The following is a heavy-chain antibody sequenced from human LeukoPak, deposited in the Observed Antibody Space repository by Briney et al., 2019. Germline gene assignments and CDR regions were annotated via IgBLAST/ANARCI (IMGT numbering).Heavy chain of an antibody. J-gene: IGHJ4*02. CDR1: GYTFPNYF. D-gene: IGHD1-26*01. CDR3: ARDRIWGGTSARLNTDKFDY. V-gene: IGHV1-46*01. CDR2: INPSVGST. Sequence: ASVKVSCKASGYTFPNYFMHWVRQAPGQGVEWMGIINPSVGSTSYAQKFEDRVTMTSDTSTGTVYMELSSLRSEDTAVYYCARDRIWGGTSARLNTDKFDYWGQGTLVTVSS.